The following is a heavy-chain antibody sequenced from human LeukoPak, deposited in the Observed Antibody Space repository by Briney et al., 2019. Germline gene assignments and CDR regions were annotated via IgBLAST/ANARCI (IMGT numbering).Heavy chain of an antibody. CDR2: INHSGST. J-gene: IGHJ4*02. CDR1: GGSFSGYY. D-gene: IGHD2-2*01. CDR3: ARDRAYCSSSTCRQPFDY. Sequence: SETLSLTCAVYGGSFSGYYWSWICQPPGKGLEWIGEINHSGSTNYNPSLKSRVSISVDTSKNQFTLKLSSVTAADTAVYYCARDRAYCSSSTCRQPFDYWGQGTLVTVSS. V-gene: IGHV4-34*01.